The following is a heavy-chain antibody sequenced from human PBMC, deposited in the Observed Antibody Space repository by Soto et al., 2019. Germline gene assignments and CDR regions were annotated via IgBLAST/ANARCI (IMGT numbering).Heavy chain of an antibody. Sequence: QVQLVQSGAEVKKPGASVKVSCKASGYTFTSYDINWVRQATGQGLEWMGWMNPNSGNTGYAQKLQGRLTVTCKTSISTAYMVLSSLRSDDMAVYYCAREKTSYGMDVWRQGTTVTVSS. CDR2: MNPNSGNT. J-gene: IGHJ6*02. CDR1: GYTFTSYD. V-gene: IGHV1-8*01. CDR3: AREKTSYGMDV.